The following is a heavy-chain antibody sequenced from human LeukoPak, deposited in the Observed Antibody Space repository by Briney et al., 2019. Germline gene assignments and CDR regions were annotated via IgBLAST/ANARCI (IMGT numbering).Heavy chain of an antibody. CDR3: GRDLSGYCSSTSCYVAGGFDY. V-gene: IGHV3-30-3*01. J-gene: IGHJ4*02. D-gene: IGHD2-2*03. CDR2: ISFAGNNK. Sequence: GGSLRLSCAADGLIYSDYAVHGVRQAPGKGLEWVAVISFAGNNKYYADSVKGRFTISRDNSKNTLSLQLNSLRGEDTAVYYCGRDLSGYCSSTSCYVAGGFDYWGQGTLVTVSS. CDR1: GLIYSDYA.